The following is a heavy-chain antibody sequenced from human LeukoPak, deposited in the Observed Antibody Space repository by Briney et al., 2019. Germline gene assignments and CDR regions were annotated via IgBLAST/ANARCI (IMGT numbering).Heavy chain of an antibody. CDR3: ARVGGSVYYYYYGMDV. CDR2: ISSNGGST. Sequence: GGSLRLSCAASGFTFSSHAMHWVRQAPGKGLEYVSAISSNGGSTYYANSVKGRFTISRDNSKNTLYLQMGSLRAEDMAVYYCARVGGSVYYYYYGMDVWGQGTTVTVSS. CDR1: GFTFSSHA. D-gene: IGHD1-26*01. J-gene: IGHJ6*02. V-gene: IGHV3-64*01.